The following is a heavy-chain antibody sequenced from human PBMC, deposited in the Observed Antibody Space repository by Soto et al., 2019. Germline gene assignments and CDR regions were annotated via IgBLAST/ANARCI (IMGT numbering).Heavy chain of an antibody. CDR3: AGTDFWSGYYRDY. D-gene: IGHD3-3*01. J-gene: IGHJ4*02. CDR2: ISSSSRYI. CDR1: GFTFSSYS. Sequence: EVQLVESGGGLVKPGGSLRLSCAASGFTFSSYSMNWVRQAPGKGLEWVSSISSSSRYIYYADSVKGRFTISRDNAKNSLYLQMNSLRAEDTAVYYCAGTDFWSGYYRDYWGQGTLVTVSS. V-gene: IGHV3-21*01.